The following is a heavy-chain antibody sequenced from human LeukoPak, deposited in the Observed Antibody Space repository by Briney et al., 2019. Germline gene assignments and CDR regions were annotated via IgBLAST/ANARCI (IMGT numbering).Heavy chain of an antibody. V-gene: IGHV1-2*02. D-gene: IGHD6-19*01. Sequence: PWASVKVSCKASGYTFTGYYMHWVRQAPGQGLEWMGWINPNSGGTNYAQKFQGRVTMTRDKSIRTAYMELSRLTSDDTAVYYCARGGIAVAAALEWWFDPWGQGTLVTVSS. CDR3: ARGGIAVAAALEWWFDP. CDR1: GYTFTGYY. CDR2: INPNSGGT. J-gene: IGHJ5*02.